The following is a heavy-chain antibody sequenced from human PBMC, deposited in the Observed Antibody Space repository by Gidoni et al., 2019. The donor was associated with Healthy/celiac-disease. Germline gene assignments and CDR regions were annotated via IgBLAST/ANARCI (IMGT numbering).Heavy chain of an antibody. CDR1: GGSFSGYY. D-gene: IGHD1-26*01. CDR2: INHSGST. Sequence: QVQLQQWGAGLLKPSETLSLTCAVYGGSFSGYYWSWIRQPPGKGLEWIGEINHSGSTNYNPSLKSRVTISVDTSKNQFSLKLSSVTAADTAVYYCARGPGWYSGSPDWGQGTLVTVSS. V-gene: IGHV4-34*01. J-gene: IGHJ4*02. CDR3: ARGPGWYSGSPD.